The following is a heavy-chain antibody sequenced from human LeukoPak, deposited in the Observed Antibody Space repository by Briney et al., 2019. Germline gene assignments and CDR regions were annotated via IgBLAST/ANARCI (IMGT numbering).Heavy chain of an antibody. CDR2: IYYSGST. V-gene: IGHV4-59*01. CDR1: GGSISSYY. Sequence: SETLSLTCTVSGGSISSYYWSWIRQPPGKGLEWIGYIYYSGSTNYNPSLKSRVTISVDTSKNQFSLKLSSVTAADTAVYYCASGSTPRDYSRTHIDYWGQGTLVTVSS. CDR3: ASGSTPRDYSRTHIDY. J-gene: IGHJ4*02. D-gene: IGHD4-17*01.